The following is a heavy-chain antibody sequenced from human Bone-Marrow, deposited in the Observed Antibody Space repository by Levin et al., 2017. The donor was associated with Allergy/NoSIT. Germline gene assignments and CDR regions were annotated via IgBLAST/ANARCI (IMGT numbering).Heavy chain of an antibody. D-gene: IGHD6-19*01. CDR1: GFTFSSYA. CDR3: AKEGLAVARYYFDS. Sequence: PGGSLRLSCAASGFTFSSYAMSWVRQAPGKGLEWVSSISGSGTITHYAESVKGRFTISRDISKNMLHLQMNSLRAEDTAIYFCAKEGLAVARYYFDSWGQGTLVTVSS. V-gene: IGHV3-23*01. J-gene: IGHJ4*02. CDR2: ISGSGTIT.